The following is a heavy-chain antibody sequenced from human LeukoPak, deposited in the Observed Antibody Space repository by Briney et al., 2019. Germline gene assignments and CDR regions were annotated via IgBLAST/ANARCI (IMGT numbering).Heavy chain of an antibody. Sequence: PSEALSLTCTVSGGSISSSSYYWGWIRQPPGKGLEWIGSIYYSGSTYYNPSLKSRVTISVDASKNQFSLKLSSVTAADTAVYYCARVPTVTFFDYWGQGSLVTVSS. CDR1: GGSISSSSYY. J-gene: IGHJ4*02. CDR2: IYYSGST. D-gene: IGHD4-17*01. V-gene: IGHV4-39*01. CDR3: ARVPTVTFFDY.